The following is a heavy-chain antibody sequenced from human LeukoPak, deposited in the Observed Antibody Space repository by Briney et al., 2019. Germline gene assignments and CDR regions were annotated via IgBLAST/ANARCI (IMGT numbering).Heavy chain of an antibody. CDR3: ARDLYYDYVWGSYRLHFEY. CDR2: IIPICGTA. J-gene: IGHJ4*02. V-gene: IGHV1-69*05. D-gene: IGHD3-16*02. CDR1: GGTFSSYA. Sequence: ASVKVSCKASGGTFSSYAISWVRQAPGQGLEWMGRIIPICGTANYAQKFQGRVTITTDESTSTAYMELSSLRSEDTAVYYCARDLYYDYVWGSYRLHFEYWGQGTLVTVSS.